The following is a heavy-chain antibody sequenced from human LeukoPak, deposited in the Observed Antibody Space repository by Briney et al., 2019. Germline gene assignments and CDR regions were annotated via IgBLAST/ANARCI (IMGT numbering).Heavy chain of an antibody. J-gene: IGHJ4*02. CDR1: GFTFSSYS. V-gene: IGHV3-21*01. D-gene: IGHD3-10*01. CDR2: ISSSSSYI. Sequence: PGGSLRLSCAASGFTFSSYSMNWVRQTPGKGLEWVSSISSSSSYIYYADSVKGRFTISRDNAKNSLYLQMNSLRAEDTAVYYCARDLVRGVPPSLWYWGQGTLVTVSS. CDR3: ARDLVRGVPPSLWY.